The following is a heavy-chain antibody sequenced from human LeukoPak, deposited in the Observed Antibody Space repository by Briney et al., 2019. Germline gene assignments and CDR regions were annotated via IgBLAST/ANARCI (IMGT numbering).Heavy chain of an antibody. CDR3: AREAYSDSGTYYYPFDY. Sequence: ASVKVSCKASGYTFTGYYIHWLRQAPGQGLEWMGWTNPNSGGTNYAQQFQGRVTMSRDTSISAAYMDLSSLTSDDTAVYYCAREAYSDSGTYYYPFDYWGQGTLVTVSS. CDR2: TNPNSGGT. J-gene: IGHJ4*02. D-gene: IGHD3-10*01. CDR1: GYTFTGYY. V-gene: IGHV1-2*02.